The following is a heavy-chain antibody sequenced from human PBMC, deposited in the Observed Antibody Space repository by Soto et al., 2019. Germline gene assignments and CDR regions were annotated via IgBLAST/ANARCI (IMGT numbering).Heavy chain of an antibody. CDR3: AKDLGYSRGPYFDY. CDR2: ISYEGSKK. D-gene: IGHD6-19*01. CDR1: GFTFSTYA. J-gene: IGHJ4*02. V-gene: IGHV3-30*18. Sequence: QVQLVESGGGVGQPGRSLRLSCAASGFTFSTYAMHWVRQAPGEGLEWVAVISYEGSKKYYADSVKGRFTISRDNSKNTLYLQMDSLRAEDTALYYCAKDLGYSRGPYFDYWGQGTLVTVSS.